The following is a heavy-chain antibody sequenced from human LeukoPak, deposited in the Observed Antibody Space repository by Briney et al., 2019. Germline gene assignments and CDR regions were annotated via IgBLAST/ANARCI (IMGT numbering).Heavy chain of an antibody. CDR2: LSNTGSDS. Sequence: GGSLRLSCRASGSTFSDHYMTWVRQAPGKGLEYISYLSNTGSDSFYADSVKGRFSISRDNAEKSLYLQMNDLSAEDTAVYYCARGHWGLDYWGQGTQVTVSS. V-gene: IGHV3-11*01. D-gene: IGHD7-27*01. CDR1: GSTFSDHY. J-gene: IGHJ4*02. CDR3: ARGHWGLDY.